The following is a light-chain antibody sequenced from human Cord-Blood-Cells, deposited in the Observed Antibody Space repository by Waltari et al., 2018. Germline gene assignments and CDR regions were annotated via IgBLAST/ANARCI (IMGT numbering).Light chain of an antibody. Sequence: DIQMTQSPSSVSASVGTRVTINCRRSQVMSSWLACFKQKPGKAPTLLIYAASSLQSGVPSRFSGSGSGTDFTLTISSLQPEDFATFYCQQANSFPFTFGPGTKVDIK. CDR1: QVMSSW. CDR2: AAS. V-gene: IGKV1-12*01. CDR3: QQANSFPFT. J-gene: IGKJ3*01.